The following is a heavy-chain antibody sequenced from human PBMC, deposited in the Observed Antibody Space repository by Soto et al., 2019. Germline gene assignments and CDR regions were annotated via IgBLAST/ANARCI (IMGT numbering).Heavy chain of an antibody. J-gene: IGHJ4*02. CDR3: ASREIQGPIDY. CDR2: IYYSGTT. D-gene: IGHD1-26*01. V-gene: IGHV4-28*01. CDR1: GYSISSSNW. Sequence: PSETLSLTCAVSGYSISSSNWWGWIRQPPGKGLEWIGYIYYSGTTYYNPSLKSRVTMSVDTSKNQFSLKLTSVTAVDTAVYYCASREIQGPIDYWGKGSLVTVSS.